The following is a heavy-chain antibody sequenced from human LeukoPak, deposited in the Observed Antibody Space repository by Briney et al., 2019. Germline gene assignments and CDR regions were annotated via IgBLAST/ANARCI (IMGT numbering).Heavy chain of an antibody. J-gene: IGHJ4*02. CDR1: GFTFSNYA. D-gene: IGHD2-2*01. V-gene: IGHV3-23*01. CDR3: AKISGSSTPL. Sequence: GSLRLSCVASGFTFSNYAMSWVRQAPGKGLEWVSAISGSGGSAYYAGSVKGRFTISRDNSKNTLYLQMNSLRAEDTAVYYCAKISGSSTPLWGQGTLVTVSS. CDR2: ISGSGGSA.